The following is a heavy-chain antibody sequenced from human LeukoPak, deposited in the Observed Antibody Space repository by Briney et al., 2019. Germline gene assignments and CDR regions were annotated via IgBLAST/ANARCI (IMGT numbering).Heavy chain of an antibody. CDR2: ISSSSSYI. J-gene: IGHJ3*02. CDR3: ARDRIIYGDYGDAFDI. V-gene: IGHV3-21*01. Sequence: GGPLRLSCAASGFTFSSYSMNWVRQAPGKGLEWVSSISSSSSYIYYADSVKGRFSISRDNAKNSLYLQMNSLRAEDTAVYYCARDRIIYGDYGDAFDIWGQGTMVTVSS. CDR1: GFTFSSYS. D-gene: IGHD4-17*01.